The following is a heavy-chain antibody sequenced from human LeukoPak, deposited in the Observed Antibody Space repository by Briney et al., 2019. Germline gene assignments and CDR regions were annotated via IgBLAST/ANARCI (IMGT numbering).Heavy chain of an antibody. J-gene: IGHJ5*02. Sequence: GGSLTLSCAASGFTFSSYAMSWIRQAPGKGLEWVSAISGSGGSTYYADSVKSRFTISRDNSKNTLYLQMNSLRAEDTAVYYCARLPAAINGYFDPWGQGTLVTVSS. D-gene: IGHD2-2*01. CDR2: ISGSGGST. CDR1: GFTFSSYA. V-gene: IGHV3-23*01. CDR3: ARLPAAINGYFDP.